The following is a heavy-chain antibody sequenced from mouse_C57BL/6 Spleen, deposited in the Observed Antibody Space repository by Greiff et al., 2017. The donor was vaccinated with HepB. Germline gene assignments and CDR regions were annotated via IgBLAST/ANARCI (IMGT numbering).Heavy chain of an antibody. CDR3: ARGGNYPYFDY. CDR1: GYTFTSYT. D-gene: IGHD2-1*01. Sequence: VQLQQSGAELARPGASVKMSCKASGYTFTSYTMHWVKQRPGQGLEWIGYINPSSGYTKYNQKFKDKATLTADKSSSTAYMQLSSLTSEDSAVYYCARGGNYPYFDYWGQGTTLTVSS. V-gene: IGHV1-4*01. CDR2: INPSSGYT. J-gene: IGHJ2*01.